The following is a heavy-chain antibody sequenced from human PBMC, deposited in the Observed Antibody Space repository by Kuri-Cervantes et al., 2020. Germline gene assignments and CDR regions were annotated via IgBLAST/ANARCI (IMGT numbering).Heavy chain of an antibody. D-gene: IGHD2-2*01. CDR2: INWNGGST. CDR1: GFTFDDYG. Sequence: GSLRLSCAASGFTFDDYGMSWVRQAPGKGLEWVSGINWNGGSTGYADSVKGRFTISRDNAKNSLYLQMNSLRAEDTALYYCAKDRNYCSSTSCYLTVTLDYWGQGTLVTVSS. CDR3: AKDRNYCSSTSCYLTVTLDY. J-gene: IGHJ4*02. V-gene: IGHV3-20*04.